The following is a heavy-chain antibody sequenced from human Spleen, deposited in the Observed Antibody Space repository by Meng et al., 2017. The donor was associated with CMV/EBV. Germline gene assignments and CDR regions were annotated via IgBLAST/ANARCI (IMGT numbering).Heavy chain of an antibody. CDR2: SNAGNGNT. J-gene: IGHJ6*02. Sequence: ASVKVSCKASGYTFSTYPMRWVRQAPGQRLEWMGWSNAGNGNTKYSQEFQGRVTITRDTSASIAYMELSSLRSEDMAVYYCARVQVHLWFGVGYYYYAMDVWGQGTTVTVSS. CDR3: ARVQVHLWFGVGYYYYAMDV. D-gene: IGHD3-10*01. V-gene: IGHV1-3*02. CDR1: GYTFSTYP.